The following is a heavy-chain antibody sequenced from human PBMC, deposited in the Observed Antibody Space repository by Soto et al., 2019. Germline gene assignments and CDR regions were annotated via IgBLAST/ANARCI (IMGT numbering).Heavy chain of an antibody. CDR3: ASLGYSSGCYYFDY. J-gene: IGHJ4*02. D-gene: IGHD6-19*01. CDR2: IYTSDST. V-gene: IGHV4-4*07. CDR1: GGSISSYY. Sequence: VQLQESGPGLVKSSEILSLTCTVSGGSISSYYWAWIRQPVGSGLEYIGRIYTSDSTNYNPSFKSRVAMSVDASKNQFSMQMTSVTAADTAVYYCASLGYSSGCYYFDYWGPGILVTVSS.